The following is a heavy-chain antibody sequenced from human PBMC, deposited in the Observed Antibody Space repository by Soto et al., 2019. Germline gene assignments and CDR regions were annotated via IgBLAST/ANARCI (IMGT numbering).Heavy chain of an antibody. CDR1: GGTFSSYA. D-gene: IGHD3-22*01. V-gene: IGHV1-69*13. CDR2: IIPIFGTA. J-gene: IGHJ3*02. CDR3: ARGYYDSSGSFNAFDI. Sequence: GASVKVSCKASGGTFSSYAISWVRQAPGQGLEWMGGIIPIFGTANYAQKFQGRVTITADESTSTAYMELSSLRSEDTAVYYCARGYYDSSGSFNAFDIWGQGTMVTVSS.